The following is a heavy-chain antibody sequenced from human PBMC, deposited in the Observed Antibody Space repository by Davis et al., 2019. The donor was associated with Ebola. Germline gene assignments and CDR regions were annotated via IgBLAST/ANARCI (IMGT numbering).Heavy chain of an antibody. Sequence: GESLKISCAASGFTFSSYWMNWVRQAPGKGLEWVANIKQDGSEKYYVDSVKGRFTISRDNAKNSLYLQMNSLRAEDTAVYYCARHLVVPAAMFNYYYYGMDVWGQGTTVTVSS. V-gene: IGHV3-7*01. CDR3: ARHLVVPAAMFNYYYYGMDV. D-gene: IGHD2-2*01. J-gene: IGHJ6*02. CDR1: GFTFSSYW. CDR2: IKQDGSEK.